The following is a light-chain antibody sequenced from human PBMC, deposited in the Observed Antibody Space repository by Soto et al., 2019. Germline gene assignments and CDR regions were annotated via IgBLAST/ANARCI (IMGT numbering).Light chain of an antibody. CDR2: GAS. CDR1: QSVSSNY. J-gene: IGKJ1*01. CDR3: QQYGGSLTWT. Sequence: ENVLTQSPGTLSLSPGERATLSCRASQSVSSNYLAWYQQRPGQTPRLLIYGASSRATGIPDRFSGSGSGTDFTLTISRLEPEDFAVYYCQQYGGSLTWTFGQGTKVE. V-gene: IGKV3-20*01.